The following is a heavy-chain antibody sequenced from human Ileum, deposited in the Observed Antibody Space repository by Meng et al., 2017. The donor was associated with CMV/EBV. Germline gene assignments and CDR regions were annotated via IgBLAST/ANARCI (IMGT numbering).Heavy chain of an antibody. CDR2: INSDGSST. J-gene: IGHJ4*02. D-gene: IGHD3-3*01. CDR3: ARGGVTTGAVINY. V-gene: IGHV3-74*01. Sequence: WVRQAPGKGLVWVSRINSDGSSTTYADSLKGRFIISRDNAKNTLYLQMNSLRTEDTAVYYCARGGVTTGAVINYWGQGTLVTVSS.